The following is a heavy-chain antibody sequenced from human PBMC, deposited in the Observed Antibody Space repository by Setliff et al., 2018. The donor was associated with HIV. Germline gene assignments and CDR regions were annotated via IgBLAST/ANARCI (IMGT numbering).Heavy chain of an antibody. CDR3: ARGQASNDYGVSF. J-gene: IGHJ3*01. V-gene: IGHV1-46*01. CDR2: INPSGGSA. Sequence: GASVKVSCKASGYTFTSYYLHWVRQAPGQGLEWMGMINPSGGSASYAQKFQGRVSMTRDTSTSTVYMELSSLRSEDTAVYYCARGQASNDYGVSFWGQGTMVTVSS. CDR1: GYTFTSYY. D-gene: IGHD4-17*01.